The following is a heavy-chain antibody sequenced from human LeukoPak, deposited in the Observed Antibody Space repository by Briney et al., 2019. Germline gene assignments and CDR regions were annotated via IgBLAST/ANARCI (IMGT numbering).Heavy chain of an antibody. CDR3: AKEVTPGALLYGPLDY. Sequence: QAGGALRLSCAASEFIFSSYGMSWVRQAPGKGLEWVSAISASGGGRYYADAVKGRFTISRDNSRNTLYIQMNSLRAEDTAIYYCAKEVTPGALLYGPLDYWGQGTLVTVSS. CDR2: ISASGGGR. J-gene: IGHJ4*02. V-gene: IGHV3-23*01. CDR1: EFIFSSYG. D-gene: IGHD4-23*01.